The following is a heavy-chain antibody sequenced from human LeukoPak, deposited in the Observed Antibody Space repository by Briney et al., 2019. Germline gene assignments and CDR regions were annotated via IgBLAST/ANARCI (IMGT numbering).Heavy chain of an antibody. CDR2: ISISGSTI. CDR3: ARDLGDYGDYESDY. J-gene: IGHJ4*02. D-gene: IGHD4-17*01. V-gene: IGHV3-48*03. Sequence: GGSLRLSCAASGFTFSSYEMNWVRQAPGKGLEWVSYISISGSTIYYAYSVQGRFTISRDNANNSLYLQMNSLRAEDTAVYYCARDLGDYGDYESDYWGQGTLVTGSS. CDR1: GFTFSSYE.